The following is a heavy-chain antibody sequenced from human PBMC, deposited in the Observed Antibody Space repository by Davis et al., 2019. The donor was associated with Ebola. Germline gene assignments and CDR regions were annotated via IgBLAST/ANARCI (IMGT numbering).Heavy chain of an antibody. V-gene: IGHV1-3*01. CDR3: ARDRGGDYSFDY. D-gene: IGHD3-10*01. CDR2: INAGNGNT. CDR1: GYTFTSYA. Sequence: ASVKVSCKASGYTFTSYAMHWVRQAPGQRLEWMGWINAGNGNTKYSQKFQGRVTITRDTSASTAYMELSSLRSEDTSVYYCARDRGGDYSFDYWGQGTMVTVSS. J-gene: IGHJ4*02.